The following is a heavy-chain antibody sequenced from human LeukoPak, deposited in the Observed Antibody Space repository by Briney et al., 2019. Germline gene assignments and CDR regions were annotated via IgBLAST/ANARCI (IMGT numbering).Heavy chain of an antibody. D-gene: IGHD4/OR15-4a*01. Sequence: GGSLRLSCAASGFSFSSYGMHWLRQAPGKGLEWVAFIRNDGSNTYYADSVKGRFTISRDNSKNTLYLQMSSLRAEDTAVYYCARDTLGEGEDANYAVYYFDYWGQGTVVTVSS. CDR3: ARDTLGEGEDANYAVYYFDY. CDR1: GFSFSSYG. V-gene: IGHV3-30*02. J-gene: IGHJ4*02. CDR2: IRNDGSNT.